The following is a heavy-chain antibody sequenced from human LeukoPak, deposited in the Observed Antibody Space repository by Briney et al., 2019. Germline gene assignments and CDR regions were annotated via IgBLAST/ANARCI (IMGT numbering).Heavy chain of an antibody. Sequence: GGSLRLSCAASGFTFRNYAMSWVRQAPGKGLEWVGRIKSKTDGGTTDYAAPVKGRFTISRDDSKNTLYLQMNSLKTEDTAVYYCTTDYFWSGYPFDYWGQGTLVTVSS. CDR1: GFTFRNYA. J-gene: IGHJ4*02. CDR2: IKSKTDGGTT. V-gene: IGHV3-15*01. CDR3: TTDYFWSGYPFDY. D-gene: IGHD3-3*01.